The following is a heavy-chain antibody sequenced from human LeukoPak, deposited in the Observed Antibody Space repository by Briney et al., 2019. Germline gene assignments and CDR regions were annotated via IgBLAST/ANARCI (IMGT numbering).Heavy chain of an antibody. CDR3: ARLGLSGIAARIDY. CDR2: IYYSGNA. Sequence: SETLSLTCSVSGGSVSSSSYYWGWIRQPPGKGLQWIGPIYYSGNAYYNPSLKSRVTISVDTSENQLSLNLGSVTAADTAVYYCARLGLSGIAARIDYWGQGTLVTVSS. J-gene: IGHJ4*02. D-gene: IGHD6-6*01. V-gene: IGHV4-39*01. CDR1: GGSVSSSSYY.